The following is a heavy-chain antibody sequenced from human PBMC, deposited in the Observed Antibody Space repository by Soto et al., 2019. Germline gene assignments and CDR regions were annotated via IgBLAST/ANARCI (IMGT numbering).Heavy chain of an antibody. CDR3: ARISGGSSPFDY. CDR1: GFSLSTSGMC. J-gene: IGHJ4*02. Sequence: ASGPTLVNPTQTLTLTCTFSGFSLSTSGMCVSWIRQPPGKALEWLARIDWDDDKYYSTSLKTRLTISKDTSKNQVVLTMTNMDPVDTATYYCARISGGSSPFDYWGQGTLVTVSS. V-gene: IGHV2-70*11. CDR2: IDWDDDK. D-gene: IGHD6-6*01.